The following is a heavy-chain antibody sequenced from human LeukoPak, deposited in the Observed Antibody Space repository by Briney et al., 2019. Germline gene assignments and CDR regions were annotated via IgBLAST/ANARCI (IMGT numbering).Heavy chain of an antibody. CDR2: ISYDGSNK. CDR1: GFTFSSYT. V-gene: IGHV3-30-3*01. Sequence: PGGSLRLSCAASGFTFSSYTMHWVRQAPGKGLEWVAVISYDGSNKYYADSVKGRFTISRDNAKNSLYLQMNSLRAEDTAVYYCASQRGGGLHYWGQGTLVTVSS. CDR3: ASQRGGGLHY. D-gene: IGHD5-18*01. J-gene: IGHJ4*02.